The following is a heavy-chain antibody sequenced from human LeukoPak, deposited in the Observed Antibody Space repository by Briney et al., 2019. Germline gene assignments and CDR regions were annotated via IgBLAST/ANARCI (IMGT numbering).Heavy chain of an antibody. V-gene: IGHV1-8*01. Sequence: ASVTVSCKASGYTFTSYDINWVRQAPGQGLEWMGWMNPNSGNTGYAQKFQGRVTMTRNTSISTAYMELSSLRSEDTAVYYCARQGIAVAGTFDYWGQGTLVTVSS. CDR2: MNPNSGNT. CDR3: ARQGIAVAGTFDY. D-gene: IGHD6-19*01. CDR1: GYTFTSYD. J-gene: IGHJ4*02.